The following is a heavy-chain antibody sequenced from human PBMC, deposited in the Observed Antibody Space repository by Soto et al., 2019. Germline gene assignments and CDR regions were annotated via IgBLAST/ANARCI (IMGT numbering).Heavy chain of an antibody. J-gene: IGHJ4*02. CDR3: ARGDSSSRIFDY. CDR2: ISSSGSTI. Sequence: GGSLRLSCAASGFTFSSYEMNWVRQAPGKGLEWVSYISSSGSTIYYADSVKDRFTISRDNAKNSLYLQMNSLRAEDTAVYYCARGDSSSRIFDYWGQGTLVTVSS. V-gene: IGHV3-48*03. CDR1: GFTFSSYE. D-gene: IGHD6-6*01.